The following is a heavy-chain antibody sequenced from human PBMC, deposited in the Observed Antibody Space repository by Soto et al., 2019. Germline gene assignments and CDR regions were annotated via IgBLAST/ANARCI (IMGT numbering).Heavy chain of an antibody. D-gene: IGHD3-3*01. CDR1: GFTFSSYG. V-gene: IGHV3-33*01. CDR3: ARDSRYYDFWSGYYVAADYYYGMDV. Sequence: GGSLRLSCAASGFTFSSYGMHWVRQAPGKGLEWVAVIWYDGSNKYYADSVKGRFTISRDNSKNTLYLQMNSLRAEDTAVYYCARDSRYYDFWSGYYVAADYYYGMDVWGQGTTVTVSS. J-gene: IGHJ6*02. CDR2: IWYDGSNK.